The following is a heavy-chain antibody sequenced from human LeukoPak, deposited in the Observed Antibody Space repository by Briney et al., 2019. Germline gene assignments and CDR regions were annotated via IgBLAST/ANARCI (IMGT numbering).Heavy chain of an antibody. CDR3: ARAPLHLAMYHYFDY. J-gene: IGHJ4*02. CDR1: GFTFSEYA. V-gene: IGHV3-23*01. CDR2: IGGAGVST. D-gene: IGHD2-2*01. Sequence: GGSLRLSCAASGFTFSEYAMTWVRQAPGKGLDWVSTIGGAGVSTYYADSVKGRFTISRDNSENTLFLQMNSLRAEDTAVYYCARAPLHLAMYHYFDYWGQGTLVTVSS.